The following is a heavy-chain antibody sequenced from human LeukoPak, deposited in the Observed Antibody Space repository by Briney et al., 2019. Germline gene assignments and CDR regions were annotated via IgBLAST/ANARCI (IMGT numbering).Heavy chain of an antibody. CDR3: ARHFLRGGFDS. CDR2: ICETGHT. V-gene: IGHV4-59*08. J-gene: IGHJ4*02. D-gene: IGHD5-12*01. CDR1: GGSINNYY. Sequence: KASETLSLTCTVSGGSINNYYWSWIRQPPGKGLEWIAHICETGHTGYNPSLKTRVTISLDTSKNQFSLKLNSVTAADTAVYYCARHFLRGGFDSWGQGTLVAVSS.